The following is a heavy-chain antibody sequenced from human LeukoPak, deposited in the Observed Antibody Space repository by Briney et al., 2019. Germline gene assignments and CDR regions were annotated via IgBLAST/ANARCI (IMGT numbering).Heavy chain of an antibody. CDR3: ASDWRSEMVTY. CDR2: INPKSGGT. Sequence: GVSVNVSCKASGYTFTDYYIHWVRQAPGQGLEWMGRINPKSGGTNYAQKFQGRVTMTRDTSISTAHMELSRLRSDDTAVYYCASDWRSEMVTYWGQGTPVTVSS. V-gene: IGHV1-2*06. D-gene: IGHD5-24*01. J-gene: IGHJ4*02. CDR1: GYTFTDYY.